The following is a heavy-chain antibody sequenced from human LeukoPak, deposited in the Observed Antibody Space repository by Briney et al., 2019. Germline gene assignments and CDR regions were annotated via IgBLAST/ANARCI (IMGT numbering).Heavy chain of an antibody. Sequence: PETLSLTCAIDGGSFSSYYWRWIRQPKGNGLEWIGEINHSGSTNYNPSLKSRVTISVDTSKNQFSLKLSSVTAADTAVYYCARFEHSIAARADSYYYYYYMDVWGKGTTVTVSS. V-gene: IGHV4-34*01. CDR3: ARFEHSIAARADSYYYYYYMDV. D-gene: IGHD6-6*01. J-gene: IGHJ6*03. CDR2: INHSGST. CDR1: GGSFSSYY.